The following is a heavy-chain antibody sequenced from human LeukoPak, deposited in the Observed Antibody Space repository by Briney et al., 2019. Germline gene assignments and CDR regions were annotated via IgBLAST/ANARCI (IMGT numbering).Heavy chain of an antibody. Sequence: ASVKVSCKASGYTFTGYYMHWVRQAPGQGPEWMGWINPNSGCTNYAQKFQGRVTMTRDTSISTAYMELSRLRSDDTAVYYCARLSGYDWGDFDYWGQGTLVTVSS. CDR1: GYTFTGYY. J-gene: IGHJ4*02. CDR3: ARLSGYDWGDFDY. D-gene: IGHD5-12*01. V-gene: IGHV1-2*02. CDR2: INPNSGCT.